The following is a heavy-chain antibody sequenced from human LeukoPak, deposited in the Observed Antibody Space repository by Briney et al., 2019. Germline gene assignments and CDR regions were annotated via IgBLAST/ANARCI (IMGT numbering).Heavy chain of an antibody. Sequence: GGSLRLSCAASGFTFSTYWMSWVRQAPGKGLEWVANIKQDGSDKYYVDFVKGRFTISRDNAKNSLYLQMNSLRAEDTAVYYCAREYCGGDCFSFDYWGQGTLVSASS. CDR1: GFTFSTYW. J-gene: IGHJ4*02. V-gene: IGHV3-7*04. D-gene: IGHD2-21*02. CDR2: IKQDGSDK. CDR3: AREYCGGDCFSFDY.